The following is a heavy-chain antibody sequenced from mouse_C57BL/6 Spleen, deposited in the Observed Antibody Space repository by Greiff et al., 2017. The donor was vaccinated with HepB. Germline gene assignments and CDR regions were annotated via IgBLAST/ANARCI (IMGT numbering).Heavy chain of an antibody. D-gene: IGHD2-2*01. V-gene: IGHV14-2*01. J-gene: IGHJ4*01. CDR1: GFNIKDYY. CDR3: ARWGYDRSGHAMDY. Sequence: EVQLQQSGAELVKPGASVKLSCTASGFNIKDYYMHWVKQRTEQGLEWIGRIDPEDGETKYAQKFQGKATITADTSSNTAYLQLSSLTSEDTAVYYCARWGYDRSGHAMDYWGQGTSVTVSS. CDR2: IDPEDGET.